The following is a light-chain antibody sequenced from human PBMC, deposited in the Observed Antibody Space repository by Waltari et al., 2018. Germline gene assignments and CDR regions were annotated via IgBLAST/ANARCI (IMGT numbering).Light chain of an antibody. CDR1: QGISNY. CDR3: QKYNTAPFT. CDR2: AAF. J-gene: IGKJ3*01. Sequence: VTITCRASQGISNYLAWYQQRPGKVPKLLIYAAFTLQSGVPSRFSGSGSGTDFTLTISSLQPEDVATYYCQKYNTAPFTFGPGTKVDIK. V-gene: IGKV1-27*01.